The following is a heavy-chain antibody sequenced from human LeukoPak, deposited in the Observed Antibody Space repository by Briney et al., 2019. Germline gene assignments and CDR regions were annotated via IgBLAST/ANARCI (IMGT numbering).Heavy chain of an antibody. J-gene: IGHJ4*02. CDR2: ISSSSSYI. V-gene: IGHV3-21*01. CDR1: GSTFSSYS. D-gene: IGHD4-17*01. Sequence: GGSLRLSCAASGSTFSSYSMNWARQAPGKGLEWVSSISSSSSYIYYADSVKGRFAISRDNAKNSLYLQMNSLRAEDTAVYYCAREPRYDYGDYDSSWGQGTLVTVSS. CDR3: AREPRYDYGDYDSS.